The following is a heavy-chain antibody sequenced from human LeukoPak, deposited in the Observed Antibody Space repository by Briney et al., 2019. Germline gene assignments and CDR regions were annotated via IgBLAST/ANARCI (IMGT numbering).Heavy chain of an antibody. CDR3: AREPDYYGSGSYDY. CDR1: GYTFTGYY. CDR2: INPNSGGT. V-gene: IGHV1-2*02. D-gene: IGHD3-10*01. Sequence: ASVKVSCKASGYTFTGYYMHWVRQAPGQGLEWMGWINPNSGGTNYAQKFQGRVTMTRDTSISTAYMELSRLRSDDTAVYYCAREPDYYGSGSYDYRGQGTLVTVSS. J-gene: IGHJ4*02.